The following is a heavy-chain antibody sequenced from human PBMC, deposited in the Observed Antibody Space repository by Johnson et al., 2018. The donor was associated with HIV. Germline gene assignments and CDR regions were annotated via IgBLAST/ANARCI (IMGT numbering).Heavy chain of an antibody. J-gene: IGHJ3*02. CDR3: ARGRKDIAAVDGLDNDGFDM. Sequence: QVQLVESGGGLVKPGGSLRLSCAASGFTFSDYYMSWIRQAPGKGLEWVSAISGPGGTTYYADSVKGRFTISRDNSKITLYLQMSSLRTEDTAVYYCARGRKDIAAVDGLDNDGFDMWGQGTMVTVSS. CDR1: GFTFSDYY. D-gene: IGHD6-13*01. CDR2: ISGPGGTT. V-gene: IGHV3-11*04.